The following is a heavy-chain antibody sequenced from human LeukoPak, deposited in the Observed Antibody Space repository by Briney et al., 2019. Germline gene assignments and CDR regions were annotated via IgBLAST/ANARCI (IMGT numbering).Heavy chain of an antibody. CDR2: IIPILGIA. D-gene: IGHD6-6*01. V-gene: IGHV1-69*02. CDR3: ARSRIAARLPGYYYYYYMDV. J-gene: IGHJ6*03. CDR1: GGTFSSYT. Sequence: SVKVSCKAPGGTFSSYTISWVRQAPGQGLEWMGRIIPILGIANYAQKFQGRVTITADKSTSTAYMELSSLRSEDTAAYYCARSRIAARLPGYYYYYYMDVWGKGTTVTVSS.